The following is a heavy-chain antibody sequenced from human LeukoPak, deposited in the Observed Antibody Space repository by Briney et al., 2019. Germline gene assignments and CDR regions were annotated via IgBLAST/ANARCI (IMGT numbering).Heavy chain of an antibody. Sequence: TGGSLRLSCAASGFTFSSYAMSWVRQAPGKGLEWVSAISGSGGSTYYADSVKGRFTISRDNSKNTLYLQMNSLRAEDTAVYYCARGPPFGGSYYLPFDYWGQGTLVTVSS. CDR3: ARGPPFGGSYYLPFDY. V-gene: IGHV3-23*01. CDR2: ISGSGGST. J-gene: IGHJ4*02. CDR1: GFTFSSYA. D-gene: IGHD1-26*01.